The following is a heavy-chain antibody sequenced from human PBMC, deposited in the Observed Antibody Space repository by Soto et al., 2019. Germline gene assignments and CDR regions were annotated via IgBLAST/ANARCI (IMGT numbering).Heavy chain of an antibody. CDR2: IIGSGGST. D-gene: IGHD1-1*01. J-gene: IGHJ4*02. V-gene: IGHV3-23*01. CDR3: AATVLTGY. CDR1: GFTFSSYA. Sequence: GGSLRLSCAASGFTFSSYAMTWVRQAPGKGLEWVSTIIGSGGSTYYADSVRGRFTISRDNSKNTLYLQMNSLGAEDTAVYYCAATVLTGYWGQGTLVTVSS.